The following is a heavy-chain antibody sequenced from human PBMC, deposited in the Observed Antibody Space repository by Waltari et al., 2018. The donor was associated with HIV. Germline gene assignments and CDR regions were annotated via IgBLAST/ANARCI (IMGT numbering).Heavy chain of an antibody. CDR1: VYPLSTLS. D-gene: IGHD2-15*01. Sequence: VHLLQSAFDMKRPGASVTIACTVSVYPLSTLSMQWVRQGPGHRLEWMGGFDPKNGKPVYSQRFWGRVSLAEDTSEDTAYLELNRLTSDDTAVYYCVTLYKQSPLYSNFWGQGTLVTVSP. CDR3: VTLYKQSPLYSNF. J-gene: IGHJ1*01. V-gene: IGHV1-24*01. CDR2: FDPKNGKP.